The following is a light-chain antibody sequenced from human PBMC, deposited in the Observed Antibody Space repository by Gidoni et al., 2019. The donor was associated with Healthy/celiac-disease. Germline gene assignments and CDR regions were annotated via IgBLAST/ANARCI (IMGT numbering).Light chain of an antibody. Sequence: DIQMTQSPSSLSASVGDRVTITCRASQSISSYLNWYQQKPGKAPTLLIYASSSLQCGVPARFSGSGSGTDFTLTISSLQPEDFATYYCQQSYSTLSFTFGPXTKVDIK. CDR1: QSISSY. V-gene: IGKV1-39*01. CDR3: QQSYSTLSFT. CDR2: ASS. J-gene: IGKJ3*01.